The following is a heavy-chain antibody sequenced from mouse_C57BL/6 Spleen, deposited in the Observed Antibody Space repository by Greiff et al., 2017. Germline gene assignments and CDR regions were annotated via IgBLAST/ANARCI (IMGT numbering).Heavy chain of an antibody. V-gene: IGHV1-52*01. CDR1: GYTFTSYW. J-gene: IGHJ2*01. D-gene: IGHD4-1*01. CDR2: IDPSDSET. CDR3: ARGLGRKDDY. Sequence: VKLQQPGAELVRPGSSVKLSCKASGYTFTSYWMHWVKQRPIQGLEWIGNIDPSDSETHYNQKFKDKATLTVDKSSSTAYMQLSSLTSEDSAVYYCARGLGRKDDYWGQGTTLTVSS.